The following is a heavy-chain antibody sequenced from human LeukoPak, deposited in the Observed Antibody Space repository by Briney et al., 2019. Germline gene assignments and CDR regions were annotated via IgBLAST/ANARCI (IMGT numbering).Heavy chain of an antibody. Sequence: SETLSLTCTVYGGSFSAFYWSWIRQPPGKGLEWIGEINHSGTTNYNPSLESRVTISVDTSKNQFSLKQSSGTGADTAVYYCAEIAAAGTLFYYWGEGTLVTVSS. V-gene: IGHV4-34*01. CDR1: GGSFSAFY. D-gene: IGHD6-13*01. CDR2: INHSGTT. J-gene: IGHJ4*02. CDR3: AEIAAAGTLFYY.